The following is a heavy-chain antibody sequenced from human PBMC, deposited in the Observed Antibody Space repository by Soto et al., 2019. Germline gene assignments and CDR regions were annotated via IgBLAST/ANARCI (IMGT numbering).Heavy chain of an antibody. J-gene: IGHJ5*02. CDR2: ISYDGSNK. D-gene: IGHD6-19*01. CDR1: GFTFSSYA. Sequence: QVQLVESGGGVVQPGRSLILSCAASGFTFSSYAMHWVRQAPGKGLEWVAVISYDGSNKYYADSVKGRFTISRDNSKNTLYLQMNSLRAEDTAVYYCARDSQQWLVRVGWWFDPWGQGTLVTVSS. V-gene: IGHV3-30-3*01. CDR3: ARDSQQWLVRVGWWFDP.